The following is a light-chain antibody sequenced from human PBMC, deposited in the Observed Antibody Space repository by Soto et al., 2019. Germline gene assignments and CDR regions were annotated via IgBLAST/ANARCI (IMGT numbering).Light chain of an antibody. CDR1: QSIGDW. CDR2: RAS. V-gene: IGKV1-5*03. CDR3: QHYSTYSGT. Sequence: DVQMAQSPSTLSASVGDRVTITCRASQSIGDWLAWFQQKPGKAPALLIYRASYLKSGVPSRFSGSGSGTEFTLTISSLQPDDFSTYYCQHYSTYSGTFGPGTTVEIK. J-gene: IGKJ3*01.